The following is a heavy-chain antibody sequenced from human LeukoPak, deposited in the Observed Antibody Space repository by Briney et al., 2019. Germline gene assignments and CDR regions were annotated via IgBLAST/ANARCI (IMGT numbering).Heavy chain of an antibody. CDR1: GGSISSYY. V-gene: IGHV4-59*01. J-gene: IGHJ4*02. CDR2: IYYSGST. Sequence: SETLSLTCTVSGGSISSYYWSWIRQPPGKGLEWIGYIYYSGSTNYNPSLKSRVTISVDTSKNQFSLKLSSVTAADTAVYYCAGGYYDFWCILRYWGQGTLVTVSS. D-gene: IGHD3-3*01. CDR3: AGGYYDFWCILRY.